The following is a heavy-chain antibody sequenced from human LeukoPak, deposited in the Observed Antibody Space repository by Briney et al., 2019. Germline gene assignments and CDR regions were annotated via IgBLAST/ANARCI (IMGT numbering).Heavy chain of an antibody. Sequence: PGGSLTLSCTASGFTFSSYAMSWVRQAPGKGLEWVSAISGSGGSTYYADSVKGRFTISRDNSKNTLYLQMNSLRAEDTAVYYCAKDFVLLGATGATFFDYWGQGTLVTVSS. J-gene: IGHJ4*02. V-gene: IGHV3-23*01. D-gene: IGHD1-26*01. CDR3: AKDFVLLGATGATFFDY. CDR2: ISGSGGST. CDR1: GFTFSSYA.